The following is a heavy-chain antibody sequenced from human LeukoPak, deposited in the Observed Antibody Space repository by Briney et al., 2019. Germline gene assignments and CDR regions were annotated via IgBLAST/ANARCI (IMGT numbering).Heavy chain of an antibody. J-gene: IGHJ6*04. CDR2: IYSGGSK. Sequence: GGSLRLSCAASGFTVSSNYMSWVRQAPGKGLEWVSVIYSGGSKYYADSVKGRFPISRDNSKNTLYLQMNSLRAEDTAVYYCATDVVTAAAGSYYYYGMDVWGKGTTVTVSS. D-gene: IGHD6-13*01. V-gene: IGHV3-53*01. CDR1: GFTVSSNY. CDR3: ATDVVTAAAGSYYYYGMDV.